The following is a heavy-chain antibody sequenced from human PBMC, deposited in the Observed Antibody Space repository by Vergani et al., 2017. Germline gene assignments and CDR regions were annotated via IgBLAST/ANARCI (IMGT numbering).Heavy chain of an antibody. V-gene: IGHV3-48*04. J-gene: IGHJ4*02. CDR1: GFTFSSYA. Sequence: VQLVESGGGVVQPGRSLRLSCAASGFTFSSYAMHWVRQAPGKGLEWVSYISSSGSTIYYADSVKGRFTISRDNAKNSLYLQMNSLRAEDTAVYYCARGGTVTTYYFDYWGQGTLVTVSS. CDR3: ARGGTVTTYYFDY. CDR2: ISSSGSTI. D-gene: IGHD4-17*01.